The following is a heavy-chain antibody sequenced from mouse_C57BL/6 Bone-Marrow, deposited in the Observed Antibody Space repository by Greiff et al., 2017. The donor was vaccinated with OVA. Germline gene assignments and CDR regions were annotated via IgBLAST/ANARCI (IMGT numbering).Heavy chain of an antibody. Sequence: EVQVVESGAELVKPGASVKLSCTASGFNIKDYYMHWVKQRTEQGLEWIGRIDPEDGETKYAPKFQGKATITADTSSNTAYLQLSSLTSEDTAVYYCAFPYYSNYPYAMDYWGQGTSVTVSS. CDR2: IDPEDGET. CDR3: AFPYYSNYPYAMDY. J-gene: IGHJ4*01. V-gene: IGHV14-2*01. CDR1: GFNIKDYY. D-gene: IGHD2-5*01.